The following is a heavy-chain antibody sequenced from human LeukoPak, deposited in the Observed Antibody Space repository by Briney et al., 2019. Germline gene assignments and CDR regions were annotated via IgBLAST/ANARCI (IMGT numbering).Heavy chain of an antibody. D-gene: IGHD7-27*01. Sequence: SETLSLTGSVSGYPISSVYYWGWIRRPPGKGLEWIGSINHGGSTDYNPSLKSRVIMSIDTSKNHFSLKLTSVTAADTAVYYCARVGPNWGFKENFDFWGQGTLVTVSS. J-gene: IGHJ4*02. V-gene: IGHV4-38-2*02. CDR1: GYPISSVYY. CDR2: INHGGST. CDR3: ARVGPNWGFKENFDF.